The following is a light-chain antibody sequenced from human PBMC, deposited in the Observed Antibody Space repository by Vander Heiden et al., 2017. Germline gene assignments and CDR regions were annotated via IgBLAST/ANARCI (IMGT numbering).Light chain of an antibody. CDR1: QSVGSN. CDR2: GAS. J-gene: IGKJ1*01. V-gene: IGKV3-15*01. Sequence: DIVMTQSPATLSVSPGERATVSCRASQSVGSNLAWYQQRPGQVPRLLIHGASTRATGIPARFSGSGSGTDFTLTISSLQSEDFAVYYCQQYNNWPPWTFGQGTKVDIK. CDR3: QQYNNWPPWT.